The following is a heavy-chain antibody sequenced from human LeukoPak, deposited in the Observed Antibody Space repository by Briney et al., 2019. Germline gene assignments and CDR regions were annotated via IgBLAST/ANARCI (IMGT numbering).Heavy chain of an antibody. J-gene: IGHJ3*01. CDR2: LSWNSGGR. Sequence: PGRSLRLSCAASGFTFAESAMHWVRQAPGKGLEWVSGLSWNSGGRAQADSVRGRFTISRDNTKNSLYLQMNSLRPEDTAVYYCAKDLWSDVPRHLHCSGAICKVTAFDAWGHGTMVTVSS. V-gene: IGHV3-9*01. D-gene: IGHD2-15*01. CDR3: AKDLWSDVPRHLHCSGAICKVTAFDA. CDR1: GFTFAESA.